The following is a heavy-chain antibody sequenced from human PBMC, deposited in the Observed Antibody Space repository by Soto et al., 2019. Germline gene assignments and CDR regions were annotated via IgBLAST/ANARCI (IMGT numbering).Heavy chain of an antibody. CDR2: IYHSGST. CDR3: ATLPPRVVVAMDEFPS. D-gene: IGHD2-21*01. J-gene: IGHJ5*02. V-gene: IGHV4-31*03. CDR1: GDSISRGGYY. Sequence: KPSETLSLTCTVSGDSISRGGYYWNWLRQHPRKGLEWIGYIYHSGSTIYNPSLKSRVTISVDTSKNRLSLELSNVTAADSAIYYCATLPPRVVVAMDEFPSWGQGSLVTVSS.